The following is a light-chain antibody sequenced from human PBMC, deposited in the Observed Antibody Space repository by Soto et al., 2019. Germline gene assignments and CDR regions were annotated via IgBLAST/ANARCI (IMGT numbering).Light chain of an antibody. V-gene: IGLV2-14*01. CDR1: SSDVGGYNY. CDR2: EVS. J-gene: IGLJ1*01. Sequence: QSALTQPASVSGSPGQSITISCTGTSSDVGGYNYVSWYQQYPNKAPKVMIYEVSNRPSGVSNRFSGSKSGNTASLTISGLQTEDEADYYCSSYTSSNPYVFGTGTKLTVL. CDR3: SSYTSSNPYV.